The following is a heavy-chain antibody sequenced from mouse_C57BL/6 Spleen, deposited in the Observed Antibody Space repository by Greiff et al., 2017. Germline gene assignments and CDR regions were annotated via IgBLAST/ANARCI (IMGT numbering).Heavy chain of an antibody. CDR3: ARSISRDWYFEV. CDR2: IYPGSGNT. CDR1: GYTFTDYY. J-gene: IGHJ1*03. D-gene: IGHD1-1*01. V-gene: IGHV1-76*01. Sequence: QVQLQQSGAELVRPGASVKLSCKASGYTFTDYYINWVKQRPGQGLEWIARIYPGSGNTYYNEKFKGKATLTAEKSSSTAYMQLSSLTSEDSAVYFCARSISRDWYFEVWGTGTTVTVSS.